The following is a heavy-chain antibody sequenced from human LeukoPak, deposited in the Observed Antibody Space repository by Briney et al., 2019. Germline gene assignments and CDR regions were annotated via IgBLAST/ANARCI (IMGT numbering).Heavy chain of an antibody. V-gene: IGHV4-59*01. CDR2: IYYSGST. CDR1: GGSISSYY. Sequence: SETLSLTCTVSGGSISSYYWSWIRQPPGKGLEWIGYIYYSGSTNYNPSLKSRVTISVDTSKNQFSLKLISVTAADTAVYYCARGDGSWYHNWFDLWGQGTLVTVSS. CDR3: ARGDGSWYHNWFDL. J-gene: IGHJ5*02. D-gene: IGHD6-13*01.